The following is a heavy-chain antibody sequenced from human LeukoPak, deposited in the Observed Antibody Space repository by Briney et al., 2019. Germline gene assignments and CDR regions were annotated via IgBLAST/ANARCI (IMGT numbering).Heavy chain of an antibody. CDR1: GGSISSSSYY. V-gene: IGHV4-39*07. J-gene: IGHJ5*02. Sequence: KASETLSLTCTVSGGSISSSSYYWGWIRQPPGKGLEWIGSIYYSGSTYYNPSLKSRVTISVDTSKNQFSLKLSSVTAADTAVYYCARGIAVAGHSAPWGQGTLVTVSS. D-gene: IGHD6-19*01. CDR3: ARGIAVAGHSAP. CDR2: IYYSGST.